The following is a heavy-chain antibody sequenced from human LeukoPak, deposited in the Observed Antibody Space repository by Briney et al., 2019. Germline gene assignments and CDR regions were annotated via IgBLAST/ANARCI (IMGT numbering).Heavy chain of an antibody. J-gene: IGHJ4*02. Sequence: GESLKISCKGSGYSFTYYWIGWVRQMPGKGLEWMGIIYPADSDTRYSPSFQGQVTISADKSTSTAYLQWSSLKASDTAMYYCARSVSSGYPDYWGQGTLVTVSS. CDR3: ARSVSSGYPDY. D-gene: IGHD3-22*01. CDR1: GYSFTYYW. CDR2: IYPADSDT. V-gene: IGHV5-51*01.